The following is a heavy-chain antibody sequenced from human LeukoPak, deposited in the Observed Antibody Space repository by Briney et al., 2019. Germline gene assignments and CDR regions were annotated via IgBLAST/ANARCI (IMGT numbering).Heavy chain of an antibody. CDR3: ARDQNSGSYYEGDFDY. CDR2: IYYSGST. Sequence: SETLSLTCTVSGGSISSSSYYWGWIRQPPGKGLEWIGSIYYSGSTYYNPSLKSRVTISVDTSKNQFSLKLSSVTAADTAVYYCARDQNSGSYYEGDFDYWGQGTLVTVSS. J-gene: IGHJ4*02. CDR1: GGSISSSSYY. V-gene: IGHV4-39*07. D-gene: IGHD1-26*01.